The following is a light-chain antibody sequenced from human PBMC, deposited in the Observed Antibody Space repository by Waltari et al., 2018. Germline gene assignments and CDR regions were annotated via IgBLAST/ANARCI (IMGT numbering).Light chain of an antibody. J-gene: IGKJ1*01. Sequence: DIVMTHSPDSLAVSLGERATINCKPSQSVLYSSNNKNYLVWYQQKPGQHPKLLIYCASTRDTGVPARFSGSGSGTDFTLTISRLQAEDVAVYYCQQYYRTSGAFGQGTKVEIK. CDR3: QQYYRTSGA. CDR2: CAS. V-gene: IGKV4-1*01. CDR1: QSVLYSSNNKNY.